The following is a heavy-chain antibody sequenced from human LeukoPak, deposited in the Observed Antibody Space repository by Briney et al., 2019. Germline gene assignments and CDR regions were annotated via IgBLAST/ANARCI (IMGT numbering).Heavy chain of an antibody. CDR1: GFTFDDYT. V-gene: IGHV3-43D*03. D-gene: IGHD6-13*01. Sequence: GGSLRLSCAASGFTFDDYTIHWVRHAPGKGLEWVSLISWDGGTAYYADSVRGRFTISRDNSKNSLYLQMDSLRDEDTALYYCAKDGLAAAGTRTDYYYMDVWGKGTPVTVSS. J-gene: IGHJ6*03. CDR3: AKDGLAAAGTRTDYYYMDV. CDR2: ISWDGGTA.